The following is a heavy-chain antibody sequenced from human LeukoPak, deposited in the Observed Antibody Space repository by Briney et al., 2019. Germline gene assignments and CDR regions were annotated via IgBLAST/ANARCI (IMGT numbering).Heavy chain of an antibody. D-gene: IGHD5-24*01. Sequence: GGSLRLSCAASGFTFSSYWMSWVRQAPGKGLEWVANIKQDGSEKYYVDSVKGRFTISRDNAKNSLYLQMNSLRAEDTAVYYCARGRWLQFYYFDYWSQGTLVTVSS. V-gene: IGHV3-7*04. J-gene: IGHJ4*02. CDR2: IKQDGSEK. CDR3: ARGRWLQFYYFDY. CDR1: GFTFSSYW.